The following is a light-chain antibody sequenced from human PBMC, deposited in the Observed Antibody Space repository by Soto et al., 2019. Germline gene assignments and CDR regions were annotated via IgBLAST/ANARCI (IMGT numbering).Light chain of an antibody. CDR2: GAS. CDR1: QSVSSN. V-gene: IGKV3-15*01. Sequence: EIVMTQSPATLSVSPGERATLSCRASQSVSSNLPWYQQKPGQAPRLLIYGASTRATGIPARFSGSGAGTEFTVTISSLQFEDFAVYYCQQYNNWPPYTFGQGTKLEIK. CDR3: QQYNNWPPYT. J-gene: IGKJ2*01.